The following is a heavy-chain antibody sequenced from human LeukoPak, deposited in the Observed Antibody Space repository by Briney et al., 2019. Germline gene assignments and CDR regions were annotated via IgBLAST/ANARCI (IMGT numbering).Heavy chain of an antibody. CDR2: IFNSGST. J-gene: IGHJ4*02. CDR1: GGSISSGDYY. D-gene: IGHD1-26*01. Sequence: SETLSLTCTLSGGSISSGDYYWSWIRQPPGKGLEWIGFIFNSGSTYYNPSLKSRVATSAETSKNQFSLKLNSVTAADTAVYYCVRGGSYIDYWGQGTLVTVSS. V-gene: IGHV4-30-4*08. CDR3: VRGGSYIDY.